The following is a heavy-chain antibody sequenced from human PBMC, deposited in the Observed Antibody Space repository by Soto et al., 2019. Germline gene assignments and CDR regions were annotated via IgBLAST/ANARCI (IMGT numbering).Heavy chain of an antibody. CDR1: GFTFSSYG. V-gene: IGHV3-33*01. CDR3: ARTYGDAAARPFVYYYYMDV. CDR2: IWYDGSNK. J-gene: IGHJ6*03. D-gene: IGHD6-6*01. Sequence: GGSLRLSCAASGFTFSSYGMHWVRQAPGKGLEWVAVIWYDGSNKYYADSVKGRFTISRDNSKNTLYLQMNSLRAEDTAVYYCARTYGDAAARPFVYYYYMDVWGKGTTVTVSS.